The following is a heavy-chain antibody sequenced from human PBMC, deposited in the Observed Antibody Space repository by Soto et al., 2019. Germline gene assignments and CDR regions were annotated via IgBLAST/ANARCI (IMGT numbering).Heavy chain of an antibody. J-gene: IGHJ6*02. CDR2: ISSSSTTI. CDR1: GFTFSIYS. V-gene: IGHV3-48*02. CDR3: ARDPGDGMDV. Sequence: PGGSLRLSCAASGFTFSIYSINWVRRAPGKGLEWISYISSSSTTIYYADSVKGRFTISRDNAKNSLYLEMNSLRDEDTAVYYCARDPGDGMDVWGQGTTVTVSS. D-gene: IGHD3-10*01.